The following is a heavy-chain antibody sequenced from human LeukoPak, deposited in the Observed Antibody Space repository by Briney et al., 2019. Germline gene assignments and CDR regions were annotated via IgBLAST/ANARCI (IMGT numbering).Heavy chain of an antibody. V-gene: IGHV3-30-3*01. CDR1: GFTFSSYA. D-gene: IGHD6-13*01. CDR3: ATERTLIAAAGRNDY. Sequence: GSLRLSCAASGFTFSSYAMHWVRQAPGKGLEWVAVISYDGSNKYYADSVKGRFTISRDNSKNTLYLQMNSLRAEDTAVYYCATERTLIAAAGRNDYWGQGTLVTVSS. J-gene: IGHJ4*02. CDR2: ISYDGSNK.